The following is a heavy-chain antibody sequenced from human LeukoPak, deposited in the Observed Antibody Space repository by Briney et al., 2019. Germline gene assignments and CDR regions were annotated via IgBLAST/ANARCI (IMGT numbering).Heavy chain of an antibody. CDR2: ISASDGRT. Sequence: GGSLRLTCAASGFTFSSYAMSWVRQAPGKGLEWVSAISASDGRTWYADSVRGRFTISRDNLKNTLYVQINSLRAEDTAVYYCVRDKRFPDDVFDIWGQGTLVTVSS. V-gene: IGHV3-23*01. CDR3: VRDKRFPDDVFDI. D-gene: IGHD3-10*01. J-gene: IGHJ3*02. CDR1: GFTFSSYA.